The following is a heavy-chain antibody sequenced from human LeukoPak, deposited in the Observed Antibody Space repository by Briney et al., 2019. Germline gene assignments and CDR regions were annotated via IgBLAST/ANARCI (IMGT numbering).Heavy chain of an antibody. CDR2: INAGNGNT. V-gene: IGHV1-3*01. CDR1: GYTFTSYA. CDR3: ARDAVVVVAATFDY. D-gene: IGHD2-15*01. J-gene: IGHJ4*02. Sequence: ASVKVSCKASGYTFTSYAMHWVRQAPGQRLEWMGWINAGNGNTKYSQKFQGRVTITRDTSASTAYMELSSLRSEDTAVYYCARDAVVVVAATFDYWGQGTLVTVSS.